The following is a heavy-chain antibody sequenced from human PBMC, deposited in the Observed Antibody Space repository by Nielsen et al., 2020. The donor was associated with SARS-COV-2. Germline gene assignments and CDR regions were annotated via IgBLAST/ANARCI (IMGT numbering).Heavy chain of an antibody. D-gene: IGHD4-11*01. CDR3: ATPPVTLNHYYYYYGMDV. CDR2: INPNSGGT. V-gene: IGHV1-2*06. J-gene: IGHJ6*02. CDR1: GYTFTGYY. Sequence: ASVKVSCKASGYTFTGYYMHWVRQAPGQGLEWMGRINPNSGGTNYAQKFQGRVTMTRDTSISTAYMELSRLRSEDTAVYYCATPPVTLNHYYYYYGMDVWGQGTTVTVSS.